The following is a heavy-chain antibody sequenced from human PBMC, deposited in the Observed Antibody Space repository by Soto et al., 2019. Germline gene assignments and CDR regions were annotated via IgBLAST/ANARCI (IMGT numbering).Heavy chain of an antibody. Sequence: PSETLSLTCTVSGGSISSSSYYWGWIRQPPGKGLEWIGSIYYSGSTYYNPSLKSRLTISVDTSKNQFSLKLGSVTAADTAVYYCASHYYGSGSYYRTDEDYWGQGTLVTVSS. CDR2: IYYSGST. J-gene: IGHJ4*02. V-gene: IGHV4-39*01. D-gene: IGHD3-10*01. CDR3: ASHYYGSGSYYRTDEDY. CDR1: GGSISSSSYY.